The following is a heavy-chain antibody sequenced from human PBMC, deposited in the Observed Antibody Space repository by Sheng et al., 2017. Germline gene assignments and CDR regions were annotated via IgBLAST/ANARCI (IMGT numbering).Heavy chain of an antibody. CDR1: GGTFSSYA. D-gene: IGHD6-6*01. V-gene: IGHV1-69*05. CDR2: IIPIFGTA. Sequence: QVQLVQSGAEVKKPGSSVKVSCKASGGTFSSYAISWVRQAPGQGLEWMGGIIPIFGTANYAQKFQGRVTITTDESTSTAYMELSSLRSEDTAVYYCARGYPRMYSSSPQGHFDYWGQGTLVTVSS. J-gene: IGHJ4*02. CDR3: ARGYPRMYSSSPQGHFDY.